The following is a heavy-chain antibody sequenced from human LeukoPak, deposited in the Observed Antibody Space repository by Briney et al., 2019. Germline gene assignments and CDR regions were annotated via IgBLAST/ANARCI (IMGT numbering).Heavy chain of an antibody. D-gene: IGHD6-19*01. V-gene: IGHV3-23*01. Sequence: GGSLRLSCAASGFTFSSYAMSWVRQAPGKGLEWVSAISGSGGSTYYADSVKGRFTISRDNSKNTLYLQMNSLRPEDTAVYYCADQVRGWTSFDYWGQGTLVTVSS. CDR3: ADQVRGWTSFDY. CDR2: ISGSGGST. CDR1: GFTFSSYA. J-gene: IGHJ4*02.